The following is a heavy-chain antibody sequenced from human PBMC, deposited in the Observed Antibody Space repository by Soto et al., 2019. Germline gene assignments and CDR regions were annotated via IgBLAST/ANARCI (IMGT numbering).Heavy chain of an antibody. V-gene: IGHV4-34*01. D-gene: IGHD1-26*01. CDR2: INHSGST. CDR3: ARGRVVGVRGRNWFDP. J-gene: IGHJ5*02. CDR1: GGSFSGYY. Sequence: QVQLQQWGAGLLKPSETLSLTCAVYGGSFSGYYWSWIRQPPGKGLEWIGEINHSGSTNYNPSLKGRVTISVDTSKNQFSLQLSSVTAADTAVYYCARGRVVGVRGRNWFDPWGQGTLVTVSS.